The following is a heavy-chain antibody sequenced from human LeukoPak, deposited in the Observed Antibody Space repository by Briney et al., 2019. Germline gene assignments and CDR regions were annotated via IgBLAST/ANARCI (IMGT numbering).Heavy chain of an antibody. V-gene: IGHV3-7*03. J-gene: IGHJ4*02. CDR3: TRENYVPDS. CDR2: ISGGGSAT. CDR1: GYTFSPYW. D-gene: IGHD3-10*02. Sequence: GGSLRLSCVASGYTFSPYWMSWVRQTPGKGLEWVASISGGGSATYYVDSVRGRFTISRDDAKNSLFLQMNGLRADDTAVYYCTRENYVPDSWGQGTLVTVS.